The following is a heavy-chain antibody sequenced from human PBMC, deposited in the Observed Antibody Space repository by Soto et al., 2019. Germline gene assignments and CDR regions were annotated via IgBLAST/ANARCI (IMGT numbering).Heavy chain of an antibody. J-gene: IGHJ6*02. Sequence: SETLSLTCAVYGGSFSGYYWSWIRQPPGKGLEWIGEINHSGSTNYNPSLKSRVTISVDTSKDQFSLKLSSVTAADTAVYYCARWRTGYGLYGMDVWGQGTTVTVSS. CDR3: ARWRTGYGLYGMDV. V-gene: IGHV4-34*01. CDR1: GGSFSGYY. CDR2: INHSGST. D-gene: IGHD5-12*01.